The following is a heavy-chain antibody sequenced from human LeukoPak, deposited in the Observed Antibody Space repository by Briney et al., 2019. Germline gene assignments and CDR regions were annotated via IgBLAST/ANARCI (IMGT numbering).Heavy chain of an antibody. CDR1: GFTFGRHG. V-gene: IGHV3-30*03. J-gene: IGHJ4*02. CDR2: ISNDGSRK. D-gene: IGHD3-3*01. CDR3: ARDRAWNYFDY. Sequence: GGSLRLSCAPSGFTFGRHGMHWVRQAPGKGLKWVAIISNDGSRKYYAHSVEGRFTISRDNSKNTLYLQMDSLRAEDTAVYYCARDRAWNYFDYWGQGTLVTVSS.